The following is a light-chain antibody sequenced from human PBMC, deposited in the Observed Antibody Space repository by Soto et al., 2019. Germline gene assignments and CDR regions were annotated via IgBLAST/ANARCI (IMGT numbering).Light chain of an antibody. V-gene: IGKV3-11*01. Sequence: EIVLIKSPATLSLSPGERATLSCRASQSVSSYLAWYQQKPGQAPRLLIYDASNRATGIPERFSGSGSGTDFTLTISRLEPEDFAVYYCQQYGASPLTFGGVTKVDIK. CDR1: QSVSSY. CDR3: QQYGASPLT. CDR2: DAS. J-gene: IGKJ4*01.